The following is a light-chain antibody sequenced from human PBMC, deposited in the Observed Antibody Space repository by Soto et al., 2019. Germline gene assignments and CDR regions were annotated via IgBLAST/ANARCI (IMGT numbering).Light chain of an antibody. Sequence: IQLTQSPSSLSASVGDRVTITCRASQGISSYLAWYQQKPGKAPKLLIYGASTLQTGVPSRFSGSGSGTDFTLTISSQQPEDFSTYYCQQLNSYPLFGPGTKVDIK. CDR2: GAS. CDR1: QGISSY. CDR3: QQLNSYPL. J-gene: IGKJ3*01. V-gene: IGKV1-9*01.